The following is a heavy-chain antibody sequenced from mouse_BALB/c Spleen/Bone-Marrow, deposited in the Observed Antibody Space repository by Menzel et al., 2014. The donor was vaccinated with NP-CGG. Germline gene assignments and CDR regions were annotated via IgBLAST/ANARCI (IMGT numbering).Heavy chain of an antibody. Sequence: DVQLQESGGGLVKPGGSLKLSCAASGFTFSSCAMSWVRQTPEKRLEWVATISSGGSYTYCLDSVKGRFTISRDNAKNTLYLQMSSLRSKDTAMYYCARAGRYDGNFDYWGQGTTLTVSS. CDR1: GFTFSSCA. V-gene: IGHV5-9-3*01. J-gene: IGHJ2*01. CDR3: ARAGRYDGNFDY. D-gene: IGHD2-14*01. CDR2: ISSGGSYT.